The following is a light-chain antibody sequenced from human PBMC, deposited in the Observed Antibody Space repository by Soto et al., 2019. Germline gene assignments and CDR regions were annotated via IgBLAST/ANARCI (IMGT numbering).Light chain of an antibody. Sequence: QSVLTQPPSVSEAPRQRVTISCSGSSSNIGNNAVNWYQQLPGKAPKLLIYYDDLLPSGVSDRFSASKSGTSASLAISGLQSEDEADYYCAAWDDSLNGLVFGTGTKVTV. J-gene: IGLJ1*01. CDR2: YDD. CDR3: AAWDDSLNGLV. V-gene: IGLV1-36*01. CDR1: SSNIGNNA.